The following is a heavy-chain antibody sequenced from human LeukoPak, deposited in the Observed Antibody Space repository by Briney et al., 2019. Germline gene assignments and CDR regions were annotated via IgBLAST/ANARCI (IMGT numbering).Heavy chain of an antibody. CDR3: AREYCSGGSCYSYYYDVSRDAFDI. J-gene: IGHJ3*02. CDR2: LYSGGST. V-gene: IGHV3-66*01. D-gene: IGHD2-15*01. CDR1: GLTVSNNY. Sequence: GGSLRLSCAASGLTVSNNYMNWVRQAPGKGLEWVSVLYSGGSTYYADSVKGRFTISRDNSKNTLHLQMNSLRAEDTAVYYCAREYCSGGSCYSYYYDVSRDAFDIWGQGTMVIVSS.